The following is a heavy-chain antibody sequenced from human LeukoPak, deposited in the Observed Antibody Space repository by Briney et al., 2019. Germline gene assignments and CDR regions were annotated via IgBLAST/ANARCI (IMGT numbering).Heavy chain of an antibody. D-gene: IGHD3-22*01. CDR1: GFTFSSYD. V-gene: IGHV3-13*04. Sequence: PGGSLRLSCAASGFTFSSYDMHWVRQATGKGLEWVSAIGTAGDTYYPGSVKGRSTISRENAKNSLYLQMNSLRAGDTAVYYCARGPIQNYCDSSGSFPYYYYGMDVWGQGTTVTVSS. CDR2: IGTAGDT. CDR3: ARGPIQNYCDSSGSFPYYYYGMDV. J-gene: IGHJ6*02.